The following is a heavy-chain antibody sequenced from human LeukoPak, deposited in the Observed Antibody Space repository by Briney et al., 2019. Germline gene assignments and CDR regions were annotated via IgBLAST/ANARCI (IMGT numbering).Heavy chain of an antibody. V-gene: IGHV4-61*02. CDR1: GGSISSGSYY. CDR2: IYTSGST. D-gene: IGHD4-17*01. CDR3: ARADYVDAFDI. Sequence: PSQTLSLTCTVSGGSISSGSYYWSWIRQPAGKGLEWIGRIYTSGSTNYNPSLKSRVTISVDTSKNQFSLKLSSVTAADTAVYYCARADYVDAFDIWGQGTMVTVP. J-gene: IGHJ3*02.